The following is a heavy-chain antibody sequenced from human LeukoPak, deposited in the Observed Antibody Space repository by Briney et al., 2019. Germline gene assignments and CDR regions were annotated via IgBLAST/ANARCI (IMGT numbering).Heavy chain of an antibody. Sequence: GGSLRLLCAVSGITLNQYDMRWARDASRKGLEGVVGISDSGGRTNNADTVNGHFTIYRDNPKNTMYLQMNSMRAEDTAVYFCAKRVVVIRVILVGFHKEAYYFDSWGQGALATVSS. D-gene: IGHD3-22*01. CDR3: AKRVVVIRVILVGFHKEAYYFDS. CDR2: ISDSGGRT. J-gene: IGHJ4*02. CDR1: GITLNQYD. V-gene: IGHV3-23*01.